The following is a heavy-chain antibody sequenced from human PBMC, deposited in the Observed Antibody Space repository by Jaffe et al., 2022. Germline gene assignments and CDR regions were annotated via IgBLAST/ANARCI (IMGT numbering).Heavy chain of an antibody. V-gene: IGHV3-23*01. CDR3: AKGERYYGSGPRNAAVQLFDY. Sequence: EVQLLESGGGLVQPGGSLRLSCAASGFTFSSYAMSWVRQAPGKGLEWVSAISGSGGSTYYADSVKGRFTISRDNSKNTLYLQMNSLRAEDTAVYYCAKGERYYGSGPRNAAVQLFDYWGQGTLVTVSS. D-gene: IGHD3-10*01. J-gene: IGHJ4*02. CDR1: GFTFSSYA. CDR2: ISGSGGST.